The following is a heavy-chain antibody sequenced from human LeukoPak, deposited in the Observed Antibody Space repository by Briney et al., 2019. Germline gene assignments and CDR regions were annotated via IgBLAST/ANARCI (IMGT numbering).Heavy chain of an antibody. CDR1: TDSFRSHY. CDR3: ARDLVTVTKGFDI. D-gene: IGHD4-17*01. V-gene: IGHV4-59*11. CDR2: ISYIGST. J-gene: IGHJ3*02. Sequence: SETLSLTCAVSTDSFRSHYWTWIRQPPGKGLGWIGYISYIGSTNYNPSLKSRVTISIDTSKNQFSLKLSSVTAADTAVYYCARDLVTVTKGFDIWGQGTMVSVSS.